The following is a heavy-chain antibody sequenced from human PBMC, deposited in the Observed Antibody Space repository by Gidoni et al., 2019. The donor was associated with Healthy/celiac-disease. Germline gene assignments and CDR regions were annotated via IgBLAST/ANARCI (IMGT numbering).Heavy chain of an antibody. J-gene: IGHJ6*02. D-gene: IGHD3-3*01. CDR2: IKSKTEGGTT. CDR3: TKTHYDFWSRYWGGMDV. CDR1: GFSFSNAW. Sequence: EVQLVESGGGFIKPGGSLRLSCAASGFSFSNAWMRWVRQAPGKGLEWVGQIKSKTEGGTTDYAAPVKGRFTISRDESKKTLYLQMNSLKTEDTAVYYCTKTHYDFWSRYWGGMDVWGQGTTVTVSS. V-gene: IGHV3-15*01.